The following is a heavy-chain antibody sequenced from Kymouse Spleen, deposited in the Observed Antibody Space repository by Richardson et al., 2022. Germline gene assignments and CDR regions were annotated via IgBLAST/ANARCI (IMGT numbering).Heavy chain of an antibody. V-gene: IGHV3-73*02. J-gene: IGHJ4*02. CDR1: GFTFSGSA. CDR3: TPSYSSAGY. Sequence: EVQLVESGGGLVQPGGSLKLSCAASGFTFSGSAMHWVRQASGKGLEWVGRIRSKANSYATAYAASVKGRFTISRDDSKNTAYLQMNSLKTEDTAVYYCTPSYSSAGYWGQGTLVTVSS. D-gene: IGHD6-19*01. CDR2: IRSKANSYAT.